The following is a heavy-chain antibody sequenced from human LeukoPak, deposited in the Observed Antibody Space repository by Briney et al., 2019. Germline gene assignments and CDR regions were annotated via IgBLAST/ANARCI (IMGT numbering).Heavy chain of an antibody. CDR3: AREFRSGAGFEF. D-gene: IGHD6-19*01. J-gene: IGHJ4*02. Sequence: GGSLRLSCAASGFNFRDYALSWVRQAPGKGLEWVSSIGAYGDTTFYTPSVKGRFTISRDSSTNILHLQMNGLRAEDTALYFCAREFRSGAGFEFWGQGALVTVSS. CDR1: GFNFRDYA. CDR2: IGAYGDTT. V-gene: IGHV3-23*01.